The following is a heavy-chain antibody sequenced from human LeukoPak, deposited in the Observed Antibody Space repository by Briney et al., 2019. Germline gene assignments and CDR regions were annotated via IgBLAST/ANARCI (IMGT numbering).Heavy chain of an antibody. J-gene: IGHJ4*02. CDR1: GFXFSNYG. V-gene: IGHV3-33*06. CDR2: IWYDGSYK. CDR3: AKVVQYTASTGTGLDY. D-gene: IGHD6-13*01. Sequence: GGSLRLSCAASGFXFSNYGMHXXXXXXXXXXXXXAVIWYDGSYKYYADSVXXRFTXSRXXSXXXLXLQMNSLRAEDTAIYYCAKVVQYTASTGTGLDYWGQGTLVTVSS.